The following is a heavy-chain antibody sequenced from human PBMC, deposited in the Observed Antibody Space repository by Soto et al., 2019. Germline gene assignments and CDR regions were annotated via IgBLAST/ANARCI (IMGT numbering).Heavy chain of an antibody. CDR2: IYYSGST. J-gene: IGHJ3*02. D-gene: IGHD2-15*01. Sequence: QVQLQESGPGLVKPSQTLSLTCTVSGGSISSGGYYWSWIRQHPGKGLEWIGYIYYSGSTYYNPSLKTSVTISVDTSNKQCSRRLSSVTAAETAGYYCASLVVVVAASPDDAFDIWGKGTMVPVS. CDR1: GGSISSGGYY. CDR3: ASLVVVVAASPDDAFDI. V-gene: IGHV4-31*03.